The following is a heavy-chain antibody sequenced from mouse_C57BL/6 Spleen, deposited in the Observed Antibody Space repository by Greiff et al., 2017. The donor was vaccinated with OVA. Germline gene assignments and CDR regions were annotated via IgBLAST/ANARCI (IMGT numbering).Heavy chain of an antibody. CDR3: TEFTIDY. D-gene: IGHD1-1*01. J-gene: IGHJ2*01. V-gene: IGHV1-15*01. Sequence: VQLVESGAELVRPGASVTLSCKASGYTFTDYEMHWVKQTPVHGLEWIGAIDPETGGTAYNQKFKGKAILTADKSSSTAYMELRSLTSEDSAVYYCTEFTIDYWGQGTTLTVSS. CDR2: IDPETGGT. CDR1: GYTFTDYE.